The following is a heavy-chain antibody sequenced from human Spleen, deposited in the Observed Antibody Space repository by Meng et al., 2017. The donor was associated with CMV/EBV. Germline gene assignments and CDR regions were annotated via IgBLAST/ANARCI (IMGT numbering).Heavy chain of an antibody. CDR3: AREMGTRSSHGMDV. Sequence: ASVKVSCKASGYIFINHGISWVRQAPGQGLEWMGWISGYDGNTNYAQKFQDRVTMTIGTSTSTGYMELRSLRSDDTAVNYCAREMGTRSSHGMDVWGQGTTVTVSS. D-gene: IGHD6-13*01. V-gene: IGHV1-18*01. CDR2: ISGYDGNT. CDR1: GYIFINHG. J-gene: IGHJ6*02.